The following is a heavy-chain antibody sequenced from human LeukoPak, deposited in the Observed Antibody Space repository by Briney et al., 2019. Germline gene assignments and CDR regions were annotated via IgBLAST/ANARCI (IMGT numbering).Heavy chain of an antibody. D-gene: IGHD6-19*01. V-gene: IGHV3-48*04. J-gene: IGHJ5*02. CDR3: ARYSGVWFDP. CDR2: ISSSGSTI. CDR1: GFTFSSYA. Sequence: GGSLRLSCAASGFTFSSYAMNWVRQAPGKGLEWVSYISSSGSTIYYADSVKGRFTISRDNAKNSLYLQMNSLRAEDTAVYYCARYSGVWFDPWGQGTLVTVSS.